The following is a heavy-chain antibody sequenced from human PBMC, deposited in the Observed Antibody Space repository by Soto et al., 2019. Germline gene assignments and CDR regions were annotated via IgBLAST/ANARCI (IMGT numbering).Heavy chain of an antibody. CDR2: IYYSGST. V-gene: IGHV4-31*03. D-gene: IGHD4-17*01. CDR1: GGSISSGGYC. Sequence: QVQLQESGPGLVKPSQTLSLTCTVSGGSISSGGYCWSWIRQHPGKGLEWIGYIYYSGSTYYNPPLKSRVTISVDTSKNQFSLKLSSVTAADTAVYYCASHGNDYGDYVNAWGQGTLVTVSS. J-gene: IGHJ4*02. CDR3: ASHGNDYGDYVNA.